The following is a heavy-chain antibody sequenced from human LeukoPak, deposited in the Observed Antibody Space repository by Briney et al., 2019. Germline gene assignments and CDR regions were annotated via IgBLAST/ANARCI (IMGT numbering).Heavy chain of an antibody. J-gene: IGHJ4*02. CDR2: ISGYNGNT. Sequence: ASVKVSCKASGYTFTSYGISWVRQAPGQGLEWMGWISGYNGNTNYAQKLQGRVTMTTDTSTSTAYMELRSLRSDDTAVYYCARDVHPGYSYGFDYFDYWGQGTLVTVSS. V-gene: IGHV1-18*01. CDR1: GYTFTSYG. CDR3: ARDVHPGYSYGFDYFDY. D-gene: IGHD5-18*01.